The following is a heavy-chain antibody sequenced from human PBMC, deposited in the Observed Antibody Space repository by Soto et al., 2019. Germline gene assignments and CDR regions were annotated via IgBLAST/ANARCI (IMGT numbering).Heavy chain of an antibody. Sequence: RGGSLRLSCAASGFTFSYYAMSWVRQAPGKGLEWVSGISGSGGSTYHADSLKGRFTTSRDNSKNTLYLQMNSLRAEDTAIYYCAKSPYSSSWYYFDYWGQGILVTVSS. CDR1: GFTFSYYA. D-gene: IGHD6-13*01. CDR3: AKSPYSSSWYYFDY. J-gene: IGHJ4*02. CDR2: ISGSGGST. V-gene: IGHV3-23*01.